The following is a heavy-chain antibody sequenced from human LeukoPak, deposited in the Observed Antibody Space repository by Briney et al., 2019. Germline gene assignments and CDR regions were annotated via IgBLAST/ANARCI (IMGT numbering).Heavy chain of an antibody. CDR2: IYYSGST. J-gene: IGHJ4*02. V-gene: IGHV4-39*07. CDR3: ARAAPYYDILTGYYIDY. D-gene: IGHD3-9*01. CDR1: GGSISSSSYY. Sequence: TSETLSLTCIVSGGSISSSSYYWGWIRQPPGKGLEWIGSIYYSGSTYYNPSLKSRVTISVDASKNQFSLKLSSVTAADTAVYYCARAAPYYDILTGYYIDYWGQGTLVTVSS.